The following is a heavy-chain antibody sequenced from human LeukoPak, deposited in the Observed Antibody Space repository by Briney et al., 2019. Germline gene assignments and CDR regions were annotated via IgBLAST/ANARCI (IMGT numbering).Heavy chain of an antibody. CDR2: IFDGKTI. CDR1: GESLNYYY. J-gene: IGHJ4*02. CDR3: ASGAWATRLNS. Sequence: SETLSLTCAVYGESLNYYYWSWIRQSPGKGLEWIGDIFDGKTINYNPSLKSRVTISAATASQQFSLNLKSVTAADTAVYFCASGAWATRLNSWAQGALVIISS. V-gene: IGHV4-34*12. D-gene: IGHD4-23*01.